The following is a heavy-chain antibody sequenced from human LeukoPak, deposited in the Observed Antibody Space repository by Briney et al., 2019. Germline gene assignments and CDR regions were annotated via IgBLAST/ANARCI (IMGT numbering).Heavy chain of an antibody. CDR2: IYYSGST. CDR1: GGSISSYY. V-gene: IGHV4-59*01. CDR3: ARGIEAMIVVVDDAFDI. D-gene: IGHD3-22*01. J-gene: IGHJ3*02. Sequence: PSETLSLTCTVSGGSISSYYWSWIRQPPGKGLEWSGYIYYSGSTNYNPSLKSRVTISVDTSKNQFSLKLSSVTAADTAVYYCARGIEAMIVVVDDAFDIWGQGTMVTVSS.